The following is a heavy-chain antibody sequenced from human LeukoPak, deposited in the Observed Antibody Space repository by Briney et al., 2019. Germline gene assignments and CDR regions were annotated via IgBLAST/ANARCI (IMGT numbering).Heavy chain of an antibody. D-gene: IGHD1-7*01. CDR3: ARVELAPYYYYMDV. Sequence: GGSLRLSCAASGFSISSYEMNWVRQAPGKGLEWVSHISGSGSTIWYADSVKGRFTISRDNAKNSLYLQMNSLRAEDTAVYYCARVELAPYYYYMDVWGKGTTVTVSS. V-gene: IGHV3-48*03. CDR2: ISGSGSTI. CDR1: GFSISSYE. J-gene: IGHJ6*03.